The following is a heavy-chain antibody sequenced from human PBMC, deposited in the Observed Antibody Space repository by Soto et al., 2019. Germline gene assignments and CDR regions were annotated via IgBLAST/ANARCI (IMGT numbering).Heavy chain of an antibody. D-gene: IGHD4-17*01. CDR3: ASEVGYGAFSAALLD. J-gene: IGHJ4*02. CDR2: IITLFGTA. V-gene: IGHV1-69*01. Sequence: VQLMQSGAEVKQPGSSVKVSCKASGGTFSSHSINWVRQAPGQGLEWMGGIITLFGTANYAQNFQGRVTITADPSTSTAYMELNSLRSDDTAVYYCASEVGYGAFSAALLDWGQGTLGTVAS. CDR1: GGTFSSHS.